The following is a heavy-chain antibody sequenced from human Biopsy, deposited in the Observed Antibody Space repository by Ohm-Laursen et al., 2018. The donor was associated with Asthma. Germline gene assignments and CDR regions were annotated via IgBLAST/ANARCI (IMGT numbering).Heavy chain of an antibody. CDR1: GGYLTGHY. CDR3: VSPPGY. Sequence: SETLSLTCTVYGGYLTGHYWNWIRQPPGKGLEFIGTIYYSGSTYYNPSLKSRVTLSVDASKNQFSLKLTSVTAADTAVYYCVSPPGYWGQGTRVTVSS. CDR2: IYYSGST. J-gene: IGHJ4*02. V-gene: IGHV4-39*01.